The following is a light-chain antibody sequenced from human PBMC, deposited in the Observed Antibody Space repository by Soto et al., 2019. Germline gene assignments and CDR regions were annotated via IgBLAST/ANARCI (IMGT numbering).Light chain of an antibody. Sequence: TQSPSSLSASVGDRVTITCRASQSISNFLNWYQQKPGKAPKLLIYAASSFQSGVPSRFRGSGAGTDLTITISRQQPEDFATYYCQQGYRRCTFGQGTKVEIK. CDR3: QQGYRRCT. CDR1: QSISNF. V-gene: IGKV1-39*01. CDR2: AAS. J-gene: IGKJ1*01.